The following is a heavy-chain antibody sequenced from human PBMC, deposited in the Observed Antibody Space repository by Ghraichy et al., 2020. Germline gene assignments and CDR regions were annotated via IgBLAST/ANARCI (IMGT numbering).Heavy chain of an antibody. Sequence: GSLRLSCAASGFTFSSYSMNWVRQAPGKGLEWVSSISSSSSYIYYADSVKGRFTISRDNAKNSLYLQMNSLRAEDTAVYYCARSTIVGGVNFDYWGQGTLVTVSS. J-gene: IGHJ4*02. CDR2: ISSSSSYI. CDR3: ARSTIVGGVNFDY. CDR1: GFTFSSYS. V-gene: IGHV3-21*01. D-gene: IGHD1-26*01.